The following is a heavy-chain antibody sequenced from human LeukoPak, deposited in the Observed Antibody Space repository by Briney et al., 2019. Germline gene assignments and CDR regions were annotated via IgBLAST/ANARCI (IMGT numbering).Heavy chain of an antibody. Sequence: ASVKVSCKASGGTFSSYAIHWVRQAPGQGLEWMGGIIPIFGTANYAQKFQGRVTITADKSTSTAYMELSSLRSEDTAVYYCAALPGIPRYFDLWGRGNLVTVSS. J-gene: IGHJ2*01. CDR1: GGTFSSYA. CDR2: IIPIFGTA. D-gene: IGHD3-10*01. V-gene: IGHV1-69*06. CDR3: AALPGIPRYFDL.